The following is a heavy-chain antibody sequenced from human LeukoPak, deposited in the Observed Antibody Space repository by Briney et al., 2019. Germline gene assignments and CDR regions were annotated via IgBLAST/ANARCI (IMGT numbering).Heavy chain of an antibody. V-gene: IGHV3-30*02. D-gene: IGHD3-10*01. J-gene: IGHJ5*02. CDR1: GFTFRSYD. CDR2: IRYDGSNK. Sequence: GGSLRLSCAASGFTFRSYDMHWVRQAPGKGLECVAFIRYDGSNKYYADSVKGRFTISRDNSKTTLYLQMNSLRAEDTAVYYCARGASGIGGIRFDPWGQGTLVTVSS. CDR3: ARGASGIGGIRFDP.